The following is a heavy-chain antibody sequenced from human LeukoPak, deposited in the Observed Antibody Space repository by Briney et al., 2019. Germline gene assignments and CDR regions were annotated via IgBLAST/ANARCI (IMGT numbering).Heavy chain of an antibody. J-gene: IGHJ3*02. CDR3: ARAARMISDAFDI. V-gene: IGHV4-61*02. CDR1: GSSISSGSYY. Sequence: PSQTLSLTCTVSGSSISSGSYYWSWIRQPAGKGLEWIGRIYTSGSTNYNPSLKSRVTISVDTSKNQFSLKLSSVTAAHPAVYYCARAARMISDAFDIWGQGTMVTVSS. CDR2: IYTSGST. D-gene: IGHD3-22*01.